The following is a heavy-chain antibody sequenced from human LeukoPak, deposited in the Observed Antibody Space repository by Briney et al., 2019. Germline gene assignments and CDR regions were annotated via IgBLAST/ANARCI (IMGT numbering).Heavy chain of an antibody. CDR2: IKQDGSEK. CDR3: ARAGYDY. CDR1: GFTFSSYA. D-gene: IGHD5-12*01. J-gene: IGHJ4*02. Sequence: GGSLRLSCAASGFTFSSYAMSWVRQAPGKGLEWVANIKQDGSEKYYVDSMKGRFTISRDNAKNSLYLQMNSLRAEDTAVYYCARAGYDYWGQGTLVTVSS. V-gene: IGHV3-7*01.